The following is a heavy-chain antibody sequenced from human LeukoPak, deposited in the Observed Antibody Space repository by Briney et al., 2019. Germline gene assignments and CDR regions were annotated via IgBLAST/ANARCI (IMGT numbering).Heavy chain of an antibody. CDR1: GFTFSNYA. Sequence: GGSLRLSCAASGFTFSNYAKSWVREAPGKGLEWVSGISATDGSTYYEDSVKGRFIISRDTSKKMLYLQMTSLRAEDTAVYYCTKSTGNYYYYYALDVWGQGTTVTVS. CDR3: TKSTGNYYYYYALDV. D-gene: IGHD1-1*01. J-gene: IGHJ6*02. V-gene: IGHV3-23*01. CDR2: ISATDGST.